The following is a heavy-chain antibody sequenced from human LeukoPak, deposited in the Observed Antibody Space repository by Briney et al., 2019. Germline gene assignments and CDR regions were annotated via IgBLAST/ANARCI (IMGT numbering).Heavy chain of an antibody. J-gene: IGHJ4*02. CDR1: GGTFSSYA. V-gene: IGHV1-69*06. CDR3: AILHHYYGSGSYYNSLFDY. CDR2: IIPIFGTA. D-gene: IGHD3-10*01. Sequence: SVKVSCKASGGTFSSYAISWVRQAPGQGLEWMGGIIPIFGTANYAQKFQGRVTITADKSTSTAYMELSSLRSEDTAVYYCAILHHYYGSGSYYNSLFDYWGQGTLVTVSS.